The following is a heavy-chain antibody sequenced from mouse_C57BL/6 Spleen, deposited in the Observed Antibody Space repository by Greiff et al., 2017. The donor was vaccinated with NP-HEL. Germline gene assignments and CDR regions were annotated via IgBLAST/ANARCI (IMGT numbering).Heavy chain of an antibody. Sequence: VQLQQSGAELVRPGASVTLSCKASGYTFTDYEMHWVKQTPVHGLEWIGALDPETGGTAYNQKFKGKAILTADKSSSTAYMELRSLTSEDSAVYYCTRGGNSWYFDVWGTGTTVTVSS. CDR3: TRGGNSWYFDV. CDR1: GYTFTDYE. J-gene: IGHJ1*03. V-gene: IGHV1-15*01. CDR2: LDPETGGT. D-gene: IGHD2-1*01.